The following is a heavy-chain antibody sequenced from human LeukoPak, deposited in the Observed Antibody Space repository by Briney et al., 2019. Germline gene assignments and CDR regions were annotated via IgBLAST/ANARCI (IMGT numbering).Heavy chain of an antibody. Sequence: SETLSLTCSVSGASISSSYYYWGWIRQPPGKGLEWIGSVYHSGSTYYNPSLKSRVTISIDTSKNQFSLKLSSVTATDTAVYFSARPSMLAGYYYFDYWGQGTLVTVSS. CDR1: GASISSSYYY. V-gene: IGHV4-39*01. CDR2: VYHSGST. J-gene: IGHJ4*02. CDR3: ARPSMLAGYYYFDY. D-gene: IGHD3-9*01.